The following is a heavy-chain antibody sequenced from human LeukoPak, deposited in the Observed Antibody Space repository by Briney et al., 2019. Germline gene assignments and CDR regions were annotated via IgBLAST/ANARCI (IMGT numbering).Heavy chain of an antibody. CDR1: GGSISSGDYY. J-gene: IGHJ4*02. CDR2: IYYSGST. CDR3: ARDGAVTTAGDY. V-gene: IGHV4-30-4*08. Sequence: PSETLSLTCTVSGGSISSGDYYWSWIRQPPGKGLEWIGYIYYSGSTYYNPSLKSRVTISVDTSKNQFSLKLSSVTAADTAVYYCARDGAVTTAGDYWGQGTLVTVSS. D-gene: IGHD4-17*01.